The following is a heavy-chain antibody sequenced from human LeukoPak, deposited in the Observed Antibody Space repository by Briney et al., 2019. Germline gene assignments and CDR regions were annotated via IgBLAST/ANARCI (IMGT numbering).Heavy chain of an antibody. Sequence: SETLSLTCTVSGGSINSYYWSWIRQPPGKGLEWIGYIYYSGSTNYNPSLKSRVTISAHTSKNQFSLKLSSVTAADTAVYYCARATKTRNLFYGDDGGWFDPWGQGTLVTVSS. CDR1: GGSINSYY. CDR3: ARATKTRNLFYGDDGGWFDP. CDR2: IYYSGST. D-gene: IGHD4-17*01. J-gene: IGHJ5*02. V-gene: IGHV4-59*08.